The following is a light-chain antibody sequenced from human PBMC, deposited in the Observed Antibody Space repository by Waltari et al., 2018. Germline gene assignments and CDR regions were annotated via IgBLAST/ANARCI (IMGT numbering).Light chain of an antibody. CDR1: STNIGTNY. Sequence: QSVLTQPPSASGTPGQSVTISCSGGSTNIGTNYVYWYQQLPGGAPKLLISKTNHRPSGVPDRFSGSKSVTSASLAISGLRSEDEADYYCAAWDDSLYVALFGGGTKLTVL. CDR3: AAWDDSLYVAL. CDR2: KTN. V-gene: IGLV1-47*01. J-gene: IGLJ3*02.